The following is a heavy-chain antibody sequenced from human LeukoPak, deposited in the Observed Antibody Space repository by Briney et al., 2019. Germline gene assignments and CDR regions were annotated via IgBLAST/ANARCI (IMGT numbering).Heavy chain of an antibody. D-gene: IGHD6-19*01. CDR2: IYYSGST. CDR3: ARHRTIAVATNY. V-gene: IGHV4-39*01. CDR1: GGSISSSSYY. Sequence: SETLSLTCTVSGGSISSSSYYWGWIRQPPGKGLEWIGGIYYSGSTYYNPSLKSRVTISVDTSKNQFSLKLSSVTAADTAVYYCARHRTIAVATNYWGQGTLVTVSS. J-gene: IGHJ4*02.